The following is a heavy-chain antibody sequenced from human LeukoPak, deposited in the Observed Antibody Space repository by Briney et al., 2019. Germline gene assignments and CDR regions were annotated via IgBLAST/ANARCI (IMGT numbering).Heavy chain of an antibody. CDR1: GYSISSGYY. V-gene: IGHV4-38-2*02. D-gene: IGHD1-7*01. CDR2: IYHSGST. J-gene: IGHJ4*02. Sequence: SETLSLTCTVSGYSISSGYYWGWIRQPPGKGLEWIGSIYHSGSTYYNPSLKSRVTISVDTSKNQFSLKLSSVTAADTAVYYCARGNYGVYFDYWGQGTLVTVSS. CDR3: ARGNYGVYFDY.